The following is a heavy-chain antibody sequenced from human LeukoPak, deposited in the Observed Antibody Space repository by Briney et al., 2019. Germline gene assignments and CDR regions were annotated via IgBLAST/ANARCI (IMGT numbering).Heavy chain of an antibody. CDR2: INPNSGGT. Sequence: ASVKVSCKASGYTFTGYYMHWVRQAPGQGLEWMGWINPNSGGTNYAQTFPGRVTMTRDTSISTAYMELSRLRSDDTAVYYCARTYYDSSGYWPNPAEYFQHWGQGTLVTVSS. J-gene: IGHJ1*01. CDR3: ARTYYDSSGYWPNPAEYFQH. V-gene: IGHV1-2*02. CDR1: GYTFTGYY. D-gene: IGHD3-22*01.